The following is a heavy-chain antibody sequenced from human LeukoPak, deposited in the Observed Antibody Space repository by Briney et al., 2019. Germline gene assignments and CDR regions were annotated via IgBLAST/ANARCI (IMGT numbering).Heavy chain of an antibody. D-gene: IGHD3-22*01. CDR1: GGSFSGYY. CDR2: INHSGST. V-gene: IGHV4-34*01. CDR3: ARRYGTMIVVVITRRGQYNWFDP. Sequence: SETLSLTCAVYGGSFSGYYWSWIRQPPGKGLEWIGEINHSGSTNYNPSLKSRVTISVDTSKNQFSLKLSSVTAADTAVYYCARRYGTMIVVVITRRGQYNWFDPWGQGTLVAVSS. J-gene: IGHJ5*02.